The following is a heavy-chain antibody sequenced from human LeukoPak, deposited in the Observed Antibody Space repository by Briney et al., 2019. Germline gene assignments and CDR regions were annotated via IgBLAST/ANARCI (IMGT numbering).Heavy chain of an antibody. CDR2: INPNSGGT. CDR1: GYPFTGYY. CDR3: ARDQGGYDYYHYYYMDV. D-gene: IGHD5-12*01. Sequence: ASVKVSCKASGYPFTGYYMQWVRQAPGQGLEWMGRINPNSGGTNYAQKFQGRVTMTRDTSISTAYMELSRLRSDDTAVYYCARDQGGYDYYHYYYMDVWSKGTTVTVSS. J-gene: IGHJ6*03. V-gene: IGHV1-2*06.